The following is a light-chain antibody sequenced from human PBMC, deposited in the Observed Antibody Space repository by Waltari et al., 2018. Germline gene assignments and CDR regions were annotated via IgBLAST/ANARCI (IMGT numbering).Light chain of an antibody. J-gene: IGKJ1*01. CDR3: QQRSNWPWT. CDR1: QSVSSY. CDR2: DAS. Sequence: TQSPATLSLSPGERATLSCRPSQSVSSYLAWYQQKPGQAPRLLIYDASNRATGIPARFSGSGSGTDFTLTISSLEPEDFAVYYCQQRSNWPWTFGQGTKVEIK. V-gene: IGKV3-11*01.